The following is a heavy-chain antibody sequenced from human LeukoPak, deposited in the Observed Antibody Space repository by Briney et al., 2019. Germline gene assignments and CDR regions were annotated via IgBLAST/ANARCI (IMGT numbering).Heavy chain of an antibody. D-gene: IGHD6-13*01. J-gene: IGHJ3*02. V-gene: IGHV3-21*04. CDR1: GFTFNTYN. Sequence: GGSLRLSCAASGFTFNTYNMNWVRQAPGKGLEWVSSITSSSSYIYYADSVKGRFTISRDNAKNSLYLQMNSLRAEDMALYYCAKDMGSSSWYAFDIWGQGTMVTVSS. CDR3: AKDMGSSSWYAFDI. CDR2: ITSSSSYI.